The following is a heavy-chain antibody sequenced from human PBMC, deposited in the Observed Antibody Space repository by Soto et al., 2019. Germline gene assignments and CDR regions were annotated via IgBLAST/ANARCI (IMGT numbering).Heavy chain of an antibody. V-gene: IGHV1-18*01. Sequence: GASVKVSCKTSGYTFTNYGISWVRQAPGQGLEWIGWISAYNGNINYVQKFQGRLTMTTDTSTSTAYMELRSLRSDDTAVYYCARYALSYSGSNYSVYRGEGTPVTVPS. CDR1: GYTFTNYG. CDR2: ISAYNGNI. J-gene: IGHJ4*02. D-gene: IGHD1-26*01. CDR3: ARYALSYSGSNYSVY.